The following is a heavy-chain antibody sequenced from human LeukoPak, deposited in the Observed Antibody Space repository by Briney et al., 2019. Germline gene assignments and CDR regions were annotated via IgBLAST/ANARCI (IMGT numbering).Heavy chain of an antibody. D-gene: IGHD3-3*01. CDR1: GYTFTSYD. V-gene: IGHV1-8*01. Sequence: ASVKVSCKASGYTFTSYDINWVRQATGQGLELMGWMNPNSGNTGYAQKFQGRVTMTRNTSISTAYMELSSLRSEDTAVYYCARTTYDFWSGYYDFDYWGQGTLVTVSS. CDR3: ARTTYDFWSGYYDFDY. CDR2: MNPNSGNT. J-gene: IGHJ4*02.